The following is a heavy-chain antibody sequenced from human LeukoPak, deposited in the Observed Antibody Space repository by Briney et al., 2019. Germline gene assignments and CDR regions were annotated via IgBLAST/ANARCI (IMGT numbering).Heavy chain of an antibody. CDR2: ISGDGGST. Sequence: GGSLRLSCAASGFTFDDYAMHWVRQAPGKGLEWVSLISGDGGSTYYADSVKGRFTISRDNSKNPLYLQMNSLRTEDTALYYCAKDNVLLWFGELYYYMDVWGKGTTVTVSS. J-gene: IGHJ6*03. CDR1: GFTFDDYA. D-gene: IGHD3-10*01. V-gene: IGHV3-43*02. CDR3: AKDNVLLWFGELYYYMDV.